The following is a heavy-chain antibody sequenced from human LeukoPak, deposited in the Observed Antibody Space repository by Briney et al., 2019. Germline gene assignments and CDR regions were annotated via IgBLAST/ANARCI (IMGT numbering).Heavy chain of an antibody. V-gene: IGHV3-74*01. CDR1: GFTFSSYW. CDR3: ARGENYYDSSGPFYYYYGMDV. Sequence: GGSLRLSCAASGFTFSSYWMRWVRQAPGKGLVWVSRINSDGSSTSYADSVKGRFTISRDNAKNTLYLQMNSLRAEDTAVYYCARGENYYDSSGPFYYYYGMDVWGQGTTVTVSS. CDR2: INSDGSST. D-gene: IGHD3-22*01. J-gene: IGHJ6*02.